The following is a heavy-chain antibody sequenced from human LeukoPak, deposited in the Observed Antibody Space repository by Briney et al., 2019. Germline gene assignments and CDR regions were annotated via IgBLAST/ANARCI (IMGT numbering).Heavy chain of an antibody. CDR3: ARGGWGLHDYGDYYAFDI. Sequence: ASGTVSCKASGYTFTSYGISWVRQAPGQGLEWMGWISAYNGNTNYAQKLQGRVTMTTDTSTSTAYMELRSLRSDDTAVYYCARGGWGLHDYGDYYAFDIWGQGTMVTVSS. CDR1: GYTFTSYG. V-gene: IGHV1-18*01. CDR2: ISAYNGNT. J-gene: IGHJ3*02. D-gene: IGHD4-17*01.